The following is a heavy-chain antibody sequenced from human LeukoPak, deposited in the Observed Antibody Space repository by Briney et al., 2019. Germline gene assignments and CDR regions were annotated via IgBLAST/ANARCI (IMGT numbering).Heavy chain of an antibody. J-gene: IGHJ4*02. D-gene: IGHD3-10*01. Sequence: ASVKVSCMASGYTFTGYYMHWVRQAPGQGLEWMGWINPNSGGTNYAQKFQGRVTMTRDTSISTAYMELSRLRSDDTAVYYCARGRITMVRGVNYWGQGTLVTVSS. CDR1: GYTFTGYY. V-gene: IGHV1-2*02. CDR3: ARGRITMVRGVNY. CDR2: INPNSGGT.